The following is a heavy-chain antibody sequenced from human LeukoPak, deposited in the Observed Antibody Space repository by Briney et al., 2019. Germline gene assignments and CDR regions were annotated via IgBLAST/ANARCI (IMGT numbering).Heavy chain of an antibody. CDR1: GYTFTYRY. J-gene: IGHJ4*02. D-gene: IGHD3-10*01. CDR2: ITPFNGNT. CDR3: ASLDRDYNGGIDY. Sequence: ASVKVSCKASGYTFTYRYLHWVRQAPGQALEWMGWITPFNGNTNYAQKFQDRVTITRDRSMSTAYMELSSLRSEDTAVYYCASLDRDYNGGIDYWGQGTLVTVSS. V-gene: IGHV1-45*02.